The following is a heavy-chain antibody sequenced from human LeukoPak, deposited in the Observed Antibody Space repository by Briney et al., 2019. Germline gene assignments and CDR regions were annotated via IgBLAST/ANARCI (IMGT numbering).Heavy chain of an antibody. CDR3: AKDRGIVVVPAAIIPFDY. V-gene: IGHV3-23*01. CDR2: LSGRGGST. J-gene: IGHJ4*02. CDR1: GFTFSSYA. Sequence: PGGSLRLSCAASGFTFSSYAMSWVRQAPGKGLEWVSALSGRGGSTYYADSVKGRFTISRDNSKNTLYLQMNSLRAEDTAVYYCAKDRGIVVVPAAIIPFDYWGQGTLVTVSS. D-gene: IGHD2-2*01.